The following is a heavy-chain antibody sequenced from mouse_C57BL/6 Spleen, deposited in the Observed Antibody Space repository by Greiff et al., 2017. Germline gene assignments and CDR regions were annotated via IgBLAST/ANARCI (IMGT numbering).Heavy chain of an antibody. V-gene: IGHV1-15*01. Sequence: QVHVKQSGAELVRPGASVTLSCKASGYTFTDYEMHWVKQTPVHGLEWIGAIDPETGGTAYNQKFKGKAILTADKSSSTAYMELRSLTSEDSAVYYCTCRGFAYWGQGTLVTVSA. CDR2: IDPETGGT. CDR1: GYTFTDYE. J-gene: IGHJ3*01. CDR3: TCRGFAY.